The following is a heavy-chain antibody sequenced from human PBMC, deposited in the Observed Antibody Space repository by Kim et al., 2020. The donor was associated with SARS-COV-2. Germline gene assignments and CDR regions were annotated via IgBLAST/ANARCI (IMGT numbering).Heavy chain of an antibody. D-gene: IGHD3-22*01. J-gene: IGHJ4*02. V-gene: IGHV1-46*01. CDR3: ARNPIDHRTSGYSLDH. CDR2: INPVDGTT. Sequence: ASVKVSCKAAGYTLINYQVHWVRQAPGQGLEWMAIINPVDGTTGYTQKFQGRVTMTGDSSTGTVYMELSSLRSEDTAVYYCARNPIDHRTSGYSLDHWGQGTPVTVSS. CDR1: GYTLINYQ.